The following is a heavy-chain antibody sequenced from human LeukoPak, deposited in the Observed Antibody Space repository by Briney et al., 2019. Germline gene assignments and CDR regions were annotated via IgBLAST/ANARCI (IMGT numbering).Heavy chain of an antibody. CDR3: ARDGASWLTGGFDY. Sequence: PSETLSLTCTVCGGSISSYYWSWIWQPLGKGLWWIWHIYCIVGTNYNPSIKSRVTISVDTSKNQFSLKLSSVTAADTAVYYCARDGASWLTGGFDYWGQGTLVTVSS. CDR1: GGSISSYY. V-gene: IGHV4-59*01. D-gene: IGHD1-20*01. CDR2: IYCIVGT. J-gene: IGHJ4*02.